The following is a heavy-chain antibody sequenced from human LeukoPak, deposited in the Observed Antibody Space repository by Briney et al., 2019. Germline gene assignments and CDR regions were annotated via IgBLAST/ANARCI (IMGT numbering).Heavy chain of an antibody. V-gene: IGHV4-4*07. D-gene: IGHD6-6*01. CDR2: IYTSGST. CDR3: ARGSPPIPSKSRARLWAFDI. J-gene: IGHJ3*02. Sequence: PSETLSLTCTVSGGSISSYYWSWIRQPAGKGLEWIGRIYTSGSTNYNPSLKSRVTMSVDTSKNQFSLKLSSVTAADTAVYYCARGSPPIPSKSRARLWAFDIWGQGTMVTVSS. CDR1: GGSISSYY.